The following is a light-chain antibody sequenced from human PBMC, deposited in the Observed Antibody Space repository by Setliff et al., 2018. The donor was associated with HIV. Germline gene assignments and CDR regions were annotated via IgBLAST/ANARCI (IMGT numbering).Light chain of an antibody. Sequence: SYELTQPPSVSVAPGKTARITCGGKNIERRSVHWYQQKPGQAPVVVVHDDSDRPSGIPDRFSGSNSGNTATLTITRVEAGDEADYYCQVWDSTTEQYVFGLGTKVTVL. CDR3: QVWDSTTEQYV. CDR1: NIERRS. V-gene: IGLV3-21*03. CDR2: DDS. J-gene: IGLJ1*01.